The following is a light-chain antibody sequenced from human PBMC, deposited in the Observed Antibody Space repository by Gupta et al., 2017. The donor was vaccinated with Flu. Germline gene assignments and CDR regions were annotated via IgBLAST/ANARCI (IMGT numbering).Light chain of an antibody. CDR1: QSVSGSY. V-gene: IGKV3D-20*01. Sequence: EIVLTQSPATLSLSPGERATLSCGASQSVSGSYLAWYQQKPGLAPSLLIYDASKRATGIPDRFSGSGSGTDFTLTISRLEPEDFAVYYCQQDGNSPKTFGQGTKVEIK. J-gene: IGKJ1*01. CDR2: DAS. CDR3: QQDGNSPKT.